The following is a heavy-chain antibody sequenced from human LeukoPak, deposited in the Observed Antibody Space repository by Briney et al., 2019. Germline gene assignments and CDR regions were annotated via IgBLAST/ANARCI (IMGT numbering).Heavy chain of an antibody. J-gene: IGHJ4*02. Sequence: GGSLRPSCAASGFPLSSYGMHWVRQAPGKGLEGVAVIWYDGSNKYYADSVKGRFTISRDNSKNTLYLQMNSLRAEDTAVYYCARDKTTGVDYWGQGTLVTVSS. V-gene: IGHV3-33*01. CDR2: IWYDGSNK. CDR1: GFPLSSYG. D-gene: IGHD7-27*01. CDR3: ARDKTTGVDY.